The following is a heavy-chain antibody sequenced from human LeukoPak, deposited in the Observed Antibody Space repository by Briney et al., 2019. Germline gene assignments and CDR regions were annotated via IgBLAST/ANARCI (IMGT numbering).Heavy chain of an antibody. CDR1: GFTFSDYS. CDR2: IGIDSGNT. CDR3: ARDYKYAFDN. D-gene: IGHD5-24*01. V-gene: IGHV3-48*01. Sequence: GGSLRLSCAASGFTFSDYSMNWVRQAPGKGLEWISYIGIDSGNTNYADSVKGRFTISGDKAKNSLYLQMNILRVEDTAVYYCARDYKYAFDNWGQGTLFTVSS. J-gene: IGHJ4*02.